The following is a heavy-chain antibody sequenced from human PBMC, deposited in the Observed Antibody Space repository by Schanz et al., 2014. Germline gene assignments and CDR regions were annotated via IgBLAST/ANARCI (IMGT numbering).Heavy chain of an antibody. V-gene: IGHV3-74*02. CDR2: MNSVGSNA. Sequence: EVQLVESGGGLVQPGGSLRLSCTASGFNSDDYAMHWVRQAPGKGLEWVARMNSVGSNADYADSVTGRFTISRDNAKNTLYLQMNTLRAEDTAVYYCARKMKLGVYGGKGHDTLDLWGQGTMVTVSS. CDR1: GFNSDDYA. CDR3: ARKMKLGVYGGKGHDTLDL. J-gene: IGHJ3*01. D-gene: IGHD4-17*01.